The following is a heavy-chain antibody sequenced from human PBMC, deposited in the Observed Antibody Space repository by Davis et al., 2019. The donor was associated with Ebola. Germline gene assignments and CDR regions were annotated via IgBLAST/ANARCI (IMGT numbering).Heavy chain of an antibody. D-gene: IGHD5-24*01. CDR1: GFIFSLYD. J-gene: IGHJ6*02. CDR2: ISASSNYK. CDR3: AKIRLTGDGYNYYYYGIDV. V-gene: IGHV3-21*01. Sequence: GESLKISCAASGFIFSLYDMSWVRQAPGRGLEWVSSISASSNYKYYADSVKGRFTISRDDSRNTVYLQMNSLRAEDTAVYYCAKIRLTGDGYNYYYYGIDVWGQGTPVTVSS.